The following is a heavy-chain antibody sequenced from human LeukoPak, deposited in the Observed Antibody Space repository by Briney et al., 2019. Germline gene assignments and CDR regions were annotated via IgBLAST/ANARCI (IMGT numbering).Heavy chain of an antibody. CDR2: IIPIFGTA. Sequence: SVKVSCKASGGTFSSYAISWVRQAPGQGLEWMGGIIPIFGTANYAQKFQGRVAITTDESTSTAYMELSSLRSEDTAVYYCARLHSSGWYYFDYWGQGTLVTVSS. D-gene: IGHD6-19*01. V-gene: IGHV1-69*05. J-gene: IGHJ4*02. CDR3: ARLHSSGWYYFDY. CDR1: GGTFSSYA.